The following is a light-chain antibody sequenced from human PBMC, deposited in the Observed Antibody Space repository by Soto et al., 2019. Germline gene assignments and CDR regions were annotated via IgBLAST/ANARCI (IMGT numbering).Light chain of an antibody. CDR2: GAS. CDR3: QQLESYPST. V-gene: IGKV3-20*01. J-gene: IGKJ4*01. Sequence: IVLTQSPGTLSLSPGERATLSCRASQGVSSSYLGWYQQKPGQPPRLLIYGASSRATGIPDRFSGSGSGTDFTLTISRLEPEDFATYYCQQLESYPSTFGGGTKVDIK. CDR1: QGVSSSY.